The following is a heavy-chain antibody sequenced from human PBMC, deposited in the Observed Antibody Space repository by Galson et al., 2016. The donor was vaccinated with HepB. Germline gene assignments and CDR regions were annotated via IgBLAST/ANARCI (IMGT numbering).Heavy chain of an antibody. Sequence: SVKVSCKASGHSFSSYGIAWVRQAPGQGLEWLGWISTYNDYTYYAQRLQGRVSMTTDTSTRTAYMELRSLRSDDTAAYFCARGGVSGNYAWREAEYWGQGSLVTVSS. D-gene: IGHD3-22*01. CDR2: ISTYNDYT. J-gene: IGHJ4*02. V-gene: IGHV1-18*01. CDR3: ARGGVSGNYAWREAEY. CDR1: GHSFSSYG.